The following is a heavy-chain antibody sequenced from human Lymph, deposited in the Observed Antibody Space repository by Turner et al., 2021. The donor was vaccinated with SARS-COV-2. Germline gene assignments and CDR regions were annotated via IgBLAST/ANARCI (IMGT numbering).Heavy chain of an antibody. D-gene: IGHD3-10*01. Sequence: QLHLQESRPGLATPSDSRSLTCTGAGGAISSSGYYWGWIRQPPGKGLEWIGTINNSGSTYYNADLKSRVTISADTSKNQFSLKQSTVTGADAAVYSCARHAFGAGSYYPDDYWGQGTLVTVSS. CDR1: GGAISSSGYY. CDR3: ARHAFGAGSYYPDDY. V-gene: IGHV4-39*01. J-gene: IGHJ4*02. CDR2: INNSGST.